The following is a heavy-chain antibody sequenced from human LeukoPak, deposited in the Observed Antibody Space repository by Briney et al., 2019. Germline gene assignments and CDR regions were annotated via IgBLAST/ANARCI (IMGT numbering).Heavy chain of an antibody. D-gene: IGHD6-19*01. Sequence: QPGGSLSLSCAASGLTFSSYTMSWGREAPREGGGWVLGVSSSGGGTSYAHPAKGRLAYSRDNAKSSLFLQMNSLRVEDTAVYYCARVDSSGLALDGGWFDPWGQGTMVTVSS. J-gene: IGHJ5*02. CDR1: GLTFSSYT. CDR2: VSSSGGGT. CDR3: ARVDSSGLALDGGWFDP. V-gene: IGHV3-23*01.